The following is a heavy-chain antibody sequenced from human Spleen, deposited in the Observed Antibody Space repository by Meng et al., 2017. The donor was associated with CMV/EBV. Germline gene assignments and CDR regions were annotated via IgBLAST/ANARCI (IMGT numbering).Heavy chain of an antibody. CDR2: IYHSGIT. CDR3: ARGPMAATGHFDY. D-gene: IGHD6-13*01. V-gene: IGHV4-4*02. J-gene: IGHJ4*02. CDR1: GASINNYNW. Sequence: VSGASINNYNWWSWGRQPPGKGLEWIGEIYHSGITNYNPSLKSRVTMSVDKSKNQFSLNLNSVTAADTAVYYCARGPMAATGHFDYWGQGTLVTVSS.